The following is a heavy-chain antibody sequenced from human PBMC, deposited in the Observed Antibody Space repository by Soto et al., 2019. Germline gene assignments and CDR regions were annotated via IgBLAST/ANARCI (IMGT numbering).Heavy chain of an antibody. CDR2: IIPIFGTA. D-gene: IGHD3-3*01. Sequence: QVQLVQSGAEVKKPGSSVKISCKASGSTFSNYAVSRVRQAPGQGLEWMGGIIPIFGTANYAQKFQGRVTITADESTSTAYMELSSLRSEDTAVYYCARGMVRFLDSLGVDVWGQGTTVTFSS. CDR1: GSTFSNYA. CDR3: ARGMVRFLDSLGVDV. J-gene: IGHJ6*02. V-gene: IGHV1-69*12.